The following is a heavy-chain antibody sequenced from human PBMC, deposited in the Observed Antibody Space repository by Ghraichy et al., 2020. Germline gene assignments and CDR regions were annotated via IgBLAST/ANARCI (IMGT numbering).Heavy chain of an antibody. CDR3: TAHVDTAQGADY. J-gene: IGHJ4*02. D-gene: IGHD5-18*01. CDR1: GFTFSNAW. Sequence: GGSLRLSCAASGFTFSNAWMSWVRQAPGKGLEWVGRIKSKTDGGTTDYAAPVKGRFTISRDDSKNTLYLQMNSLKTEDTAVYYCTAHVDTAQGADYWGQGTLVTVSS. V-gene: IGHV3-15*01. CDR2: IKSKTDGGTT.